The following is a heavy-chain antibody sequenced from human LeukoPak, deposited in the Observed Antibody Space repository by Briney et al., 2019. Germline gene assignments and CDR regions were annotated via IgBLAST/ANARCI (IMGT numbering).Heavy chain of an antibody. J-gene: IGHJ4*02. CDR3: ARELSQIVWGGLDY. Sequence: GGSLRLSCAASGFTFDDYAMHWVRQAPGKGLEWVAVIQNDASTENFADSVEGRFTISRDNSKNTVFLQMNSLRVEDTAVYYCARELSQIVWGGLDYGGQGTLVSVSS. V-gene: IGHV3-30*03. CDR2: IQNDASTE. CDR1: GFTFDDYA. D-gene: IGHD2-21*01.